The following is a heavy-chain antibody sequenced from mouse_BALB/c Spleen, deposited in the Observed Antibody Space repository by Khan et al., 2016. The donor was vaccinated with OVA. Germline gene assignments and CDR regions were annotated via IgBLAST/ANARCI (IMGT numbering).Heavy chain of an antibody. D-gene: IGHD2-10*02. V-gene: IGHV2-3*01. CDR3: AKLSMFYFDS. Sequence: QVQLKQSGPGLVAPSQSLSITCTVSGFSLTSDGVSWVRQPPGKGLEWLGVIWGDGSTNYHSALRSRLSIRKDNSKSQVFLKLDSLQTDDTATSYCAKLSMFYFDSWGQGTTLTVSS. CDR1: GFSLTSDG. CDR2: IWGDGST. J-gene: IGHJ2*01.